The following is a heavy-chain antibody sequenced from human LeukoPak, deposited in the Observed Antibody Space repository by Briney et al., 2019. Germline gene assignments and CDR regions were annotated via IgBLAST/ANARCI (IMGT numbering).Heavy chain of an antibody. CDR2: INPNSGGT. V-gene: IGHV1-2*02. Sequence: GASVKVSCKASGYTFTSYDINWVRQATGQGLEWMGWINPNSGGTNYAQKFQGRVTMTRDTSISTAYMELSRLRSDDTAVYYCARGGWLVNYYMDVWGKGTTVTISS. J-gene: IGHJ6*03. CDR3: ARGGWLVNYYMDV. CDR1: GYTFTSYD. D-gene: IGHD6-19*01.